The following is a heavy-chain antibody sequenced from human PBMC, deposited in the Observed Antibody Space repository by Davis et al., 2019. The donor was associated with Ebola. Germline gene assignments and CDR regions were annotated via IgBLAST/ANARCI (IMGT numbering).Heavy chain of an antibody. CDR1: GFTFSSYA. CDR3: AKDVLRFLERDYYYGMDV. Sequence: PGGSLRLSCAASGFTFSSYAMHWVRQAPGKGLEWVAVISYDGSNKYYADSVKGRFTISRDNSKNTLYLQMNSLRAEDTAVYYCAKDVLRFLERDYYYGMDVWGQGTTVTVSS. D-gene: IGHD3-3*01. J-gene: IGHJ6*02. CDR2: ISYDGSNK. V-gene: IGHV3-30-3*01.